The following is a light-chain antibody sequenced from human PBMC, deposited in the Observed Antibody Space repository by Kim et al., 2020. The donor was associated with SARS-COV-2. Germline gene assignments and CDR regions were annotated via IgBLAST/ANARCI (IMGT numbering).Light chain of an antibody. CDR3: SSYTRSSTFYV. J-gene: IGLJ1*01. Sequence: QSALTQPASVSGSPGQSITISCTGTSSDVGGYNYVSWYQQHPGKAPKLMIYDVSKQPSGVSNRFSASKSGNTASLTISGLQAEDEADYYCSSYTRSSTFYVFGTGTQLPS. V-gene: IGLV2-14*01. CDR1: SSDVGGYNY. CDR2: DVS.